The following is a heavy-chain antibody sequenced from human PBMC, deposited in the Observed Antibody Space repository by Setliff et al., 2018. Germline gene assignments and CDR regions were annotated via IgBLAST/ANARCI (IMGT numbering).Heavy chain of an antibody. Sequence: SETLSLTCTVSGGSISSSSYYWGWIRQPPGKGLEWIGSTDYSGSTYYNPTHKSRVTISVDTSKNQFTLKLSSVTAADTAVYYCARQGCSGGSCYSPWYYYYYMDVWGKGTTVTVSS. D-gene: IGHD2-15*01. V-gene: IGHV4-39*01. CDR2: TDYSGST. CDR3: ARQGCSGGSCYSPWYYYYYMDV. CDR1: GGSISSSSYY. J-gene: IGHJ6*03.